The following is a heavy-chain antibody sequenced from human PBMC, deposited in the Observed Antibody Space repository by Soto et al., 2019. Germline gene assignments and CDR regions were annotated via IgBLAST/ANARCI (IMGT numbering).Heavy chain of an antibody. CDR3: ATVGATNRHYYYYGMDV. Sequence: GASVKVSCKVSGYTLTELSMHWVRQAPGKGLEWMGGFDPEDGETIYAQKFQGRVTMTEDTSTDTAYMELSSLRSEDTAVYYCATVGATNRHYYYYGMDVWGQGTTVTVSS. D-gene: IGHD1-26*01. V-gene: IGHV1-24*01. CDR2: FDPEDGET. J-gene: IGHJ6*02. CDR1: GYTLTELS.